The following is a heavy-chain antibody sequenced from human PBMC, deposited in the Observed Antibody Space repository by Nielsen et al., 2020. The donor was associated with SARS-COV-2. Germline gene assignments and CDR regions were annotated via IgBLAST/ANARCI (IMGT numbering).Heavy chain of an antibody. CDR2: ISGSGGST. CDR3: ARGVPAFDI. V-gene: IGHV3-23*01. J-gene: IGHJ3*02. CDR1: GFTFSSYA. Sequence: GESLKISCAASGFTFSSYAMSWVRQAPGKGLEWVSAISGSGGSTYYADSVKGRFTISRDNSKNTLYLQMNSLRAEDTAVYYCARGVPAFDIWGQGTMVTVSS. D-gene: IGHD3-10*01.